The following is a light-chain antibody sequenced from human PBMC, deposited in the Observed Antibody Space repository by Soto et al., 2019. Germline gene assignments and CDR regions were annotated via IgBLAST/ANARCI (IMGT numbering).Light chain of an antibody. CDR2: DPS. J-gene: IGKJ4*01. CDR3: QQYDNLPLT. V-gene: IGKV1-33*01. Sequence: DIQMTQSPSSLSASVGDRVTITCQASQDISNYLNWYQQRPGEAPKLLIFDPSNLETGVPSRFSGSGSGTDFSFTITSLQPEDFATYYCQQYDNLPLTFGGGTKVEMK. CDR1: QDISNY.